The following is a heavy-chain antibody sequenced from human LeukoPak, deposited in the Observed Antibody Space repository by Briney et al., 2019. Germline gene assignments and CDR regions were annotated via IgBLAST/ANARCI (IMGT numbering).Heavy chain of an antibody. CDR2: INPNSGGT. D-gene: IGHD3-10*01. CDR3: ARDPTKYGSGSYSPVGAFDI. CDR1: GYTFTGYY. Sequence: AASVKVSCKASGYTFTGYYMHWVRQAPGQGLEWMGWINPNSGGTNYAQKFQGRVTMTRDMSISTAYMELSRLRSDDTAVYYCARDPTKYGSGSYSPVGAFDIWGQGTMVTVSS. V-gene: IGHV1-2*02. J-gene: IGHJ3*02.